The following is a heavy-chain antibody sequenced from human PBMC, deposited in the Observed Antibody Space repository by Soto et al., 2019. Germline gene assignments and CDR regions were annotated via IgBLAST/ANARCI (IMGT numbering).Heavy chain of an antibody. D-gene: IGHD3-16*01. Sequence: QVQLQESGPGLVKPSETLSLTCTVSGGSISNYYWSWIRQPPGKGLEWIGYIYHSGITNYNHSLRGGVPFSVDTSKNQFSLRLSSVTAADTAVYYCARHGGAGVDYWGQGTLVTVSS. CDR2: IYHSGIT. V-gene: IGHV4-59*08. J-gene: IGHJ4*02. CDR1: GGSISNYY. CDR3: ARHGGAGVDY.